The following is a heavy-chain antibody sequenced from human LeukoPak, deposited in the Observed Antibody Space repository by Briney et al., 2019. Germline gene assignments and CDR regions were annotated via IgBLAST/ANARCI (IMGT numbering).Heavy chain of an antibody. J-gene: IGHJ4*02. Sequence: GGSLRLSCAASGFTVSSNYMSWVRQAPGKGLEWVSVIYSGGSTDYADSVKGRFTISRDNSKNTLYLQMNSLRAEDTAVYYCARYSSGWYPIYWGQGTLVTVSS. D-gene: IGHD6-19*01. CDR2: IYSGGST. V-gene: IGHV3-53*01. CDR3: ARYSSGWYPIY. CDR1: GFTVSSNY.